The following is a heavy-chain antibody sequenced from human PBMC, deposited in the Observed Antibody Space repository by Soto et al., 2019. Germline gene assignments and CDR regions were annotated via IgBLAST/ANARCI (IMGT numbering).Heavy chain of an antibody. CDR2: IYYSGST. D-gene: IGHD2-15*01. Sequence: PSETLSLTCTVSGGSISSYYWSWIRQPPGKGLEWIGYIYYSGSTNYNPSLKSRVTISVDTSKNQFSLKLSSVTAADTAVYYCARGRSEMATPFDYWGQGTLVTVSS. V-gene: IGHV4-59*01. CDR3: ARGRSEMATPFDY. CDR1: GGSISSYY. J-gene: IGHJ4*02.